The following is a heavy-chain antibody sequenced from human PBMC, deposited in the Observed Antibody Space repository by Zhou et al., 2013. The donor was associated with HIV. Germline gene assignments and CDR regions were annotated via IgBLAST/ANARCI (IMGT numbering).Heavy chain of an antibody. CDR3: AARYPGSGSYYYYYYGMDV. CDR1: GLTLITSV. CDR2: IVVGSGNT. V-gene: IGHV1-58*02. D-gene: IGHD3-10*01. Sequence: QMQLVQSGPEVKKPGTSVKVSCKASGLTLITSVMQWVRQARGQRPEWIGWIVVGSGNTNYAQKFQERLRITRDMSTNTVYMELSSLRSEDTAVYYCAARYPGSGSYYYYYYGMDVWGQGTTVTVSS. J-gene: IGHJ6*02.